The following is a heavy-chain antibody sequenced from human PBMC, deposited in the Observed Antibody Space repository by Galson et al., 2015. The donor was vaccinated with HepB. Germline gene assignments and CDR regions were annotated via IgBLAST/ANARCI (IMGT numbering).Heavy chain of an antibody. J-gene: IGHJ6*02. Sequence: SLRLSCAASGFTFSSYAMSWVRQAPGKGLEWVSAISGRGGCKYYADYGKGRFTSSRDNSENTLYLQMNSLRAEDTAVYYCATFLYYDSSGYYPYYDYYGMDVWGQGTTVTVSS. V-gene: IGHV3-23*01. CDR2: ISGRGGCK. D-gene: IGHD3-22*01. CDR1: GFTFSSYA. CDR3: ATFLYYDSSGYYPYYDYYGMDV.